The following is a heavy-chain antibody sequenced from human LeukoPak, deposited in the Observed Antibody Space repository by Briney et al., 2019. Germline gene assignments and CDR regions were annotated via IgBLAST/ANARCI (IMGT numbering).Heavy chain of an antibody. Sequence: PSETLSLTCTVSGGSLSSYSWSWVRQPPGRGLEWIGYIYYSGTTVYNPSLRSRVTMSLDPSENQFSLKLSSVTAADTAVYYCAREGSYSPYFDYWGQGTLVTVSS. CDR3: AREGSYSPYFDY. J-gene: IGHJ4*02. CDR2: IYYSGTT. CDR1: GGSLSSYS. D-gene: IGHD1-26*01. V-gene: IGHV4-59*01.